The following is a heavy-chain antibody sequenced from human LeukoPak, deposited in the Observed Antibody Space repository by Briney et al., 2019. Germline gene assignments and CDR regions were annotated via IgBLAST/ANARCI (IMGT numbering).Heavy chain of an antibody. CDR3: AGVLRPKSPHGMDV. V-gene: IGHV1-46*01. Sequence: ASVTVTCKASGYTFTIYYMHWVREAPGQGLEWVGVFNPSGDTTSYAQKFQGKVTMTRDTSTSTFYMELSSLRSEETAVYYCAGVLRPKSPHGMDVWGQGTTVTVSS. CDR2: FNPSGDTT. J-gene: IGHJ6*02. CDR1: GYTFTIYY.